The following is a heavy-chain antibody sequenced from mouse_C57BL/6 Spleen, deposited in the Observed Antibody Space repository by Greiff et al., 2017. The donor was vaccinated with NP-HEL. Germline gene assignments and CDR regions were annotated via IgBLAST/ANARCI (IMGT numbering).Heavy chain of an antibody. V-gene: IGHV1-64*01. CDR2: IHPNSGST. Sequence: QVQLQQPGAELVKPGASVKLSCTASGYTFTSYWMHWVKQRPGQGLEWIGMIHPNSGSTNYNEKFKSKATLTVDKSSSTAYMQLISLTSEDSAVYDCARGFITTVVNAMDDWGQGTSVTVSS. D-gene: IGHD1-1*01. CDR3: ARGFITTVVNAMDD. CDR1: GYTFTSYW. J-gene: IGHJ4*01.